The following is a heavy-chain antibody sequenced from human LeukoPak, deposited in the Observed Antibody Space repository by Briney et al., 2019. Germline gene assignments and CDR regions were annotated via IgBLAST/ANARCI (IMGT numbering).Heavy chain of an antibody. V-gene: IGHV4-59*01. CDR2: IYYSGST. D-gene: IGHD6-19*01. CDR3: ARGQWLVKEFYY. Sequence: PSETLSLTCTVSGGSISSYYWSWIRQPPGKGLEWIGYIYYSGSTNYNPSLKSRVTISVDTSKNQFSLKLSSVTAADTAVYYCARGQWLVKEFYYWGQGTLVTVSS. J-gene: IGHJ4*02. CDR1: GGSISSYY.